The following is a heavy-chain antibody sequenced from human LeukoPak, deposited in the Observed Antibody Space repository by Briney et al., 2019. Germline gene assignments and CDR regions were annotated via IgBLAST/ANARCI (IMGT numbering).Heavy chain of an antibody. J-gene: IGHJ2*01. CDR3: ARDRYCSGGSCYSTVNWYFDL. CDR1: GFTFSSYV. Sequence: GGSLRLSCAASGFTFSSYVMSWVRQAPGKGLEWVSAISGGSDGTYYADSVKGRFTISRDNSKNTLYLQMNSLRAEDTAVYYCARDRYCSGGSCYSTVNWYFDLWGRGTLVTVSS. D-gene: IGHD2-15*01. CDR2: ISGGSDGT. V-gene: IGHV3-23*01.